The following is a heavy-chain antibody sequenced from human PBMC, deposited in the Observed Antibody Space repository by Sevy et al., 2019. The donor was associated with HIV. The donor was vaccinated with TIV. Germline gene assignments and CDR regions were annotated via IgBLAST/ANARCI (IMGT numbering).Heavy chain of an antibody. CDR1: GFTFKNYA. Sequence: GSLRLSCAASGFTFKNYAMNWVRQTPGKGLEWVSGISGGGGSRYHEGSVKGRFAISRDNSRNTLYLQMNSLRVEDTAIYYCAKTGEEDQLLYGSNFDSWGQGTLVTVSS. CDR3: AKTGEEDQLLYGSNFDS. D-gene: IGHD2-2*02. J-gene: IGHJ4*02. V-gene: IGHV3-23*01. CDR2: ISGGGGSR.